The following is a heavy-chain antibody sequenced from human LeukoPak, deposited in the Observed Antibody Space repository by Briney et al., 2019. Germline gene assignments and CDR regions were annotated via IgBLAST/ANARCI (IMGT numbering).Heavy chain of an antibody. CDR2: IIPIFGTA. D-gene: IGHD2-2*01. CDR1: GGTFSSYA. CDR3: ARGAVVVPAAKREDYYYYYGMDV. J-gene: IGHJ6*04. Sequence: SVKVSCKASGGTFSSYAISWVRQAPGQGLEWMGGIIPIFGTANYAQKFQGRVTITADKSTSTAYMELSSLRSEDTAMYYCARGAVVVPAAKREDYYYYYGMDVWGKGTTVTVSS. V-gene: IGHV1-69*06.